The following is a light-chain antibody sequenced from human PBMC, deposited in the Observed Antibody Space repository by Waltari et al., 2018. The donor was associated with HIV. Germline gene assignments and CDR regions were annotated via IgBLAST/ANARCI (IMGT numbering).Light chain of an antibody. Sequence: QSVLTQPPSVSGAPGQRVTISCTGSSSNIGAGYDVHWYQQLPGTAPKLLIYGNNTRPSGFPDRFSGSKSGTSASLAITGLRAADEADYYCQSYDSSLSGDVIFGGGTTLTVL. CDR1: SSNIGAGYD. J-gene: IGLJ2*01. V-gene: IGLV1-40*01. CDR3: QSYDSSLSGDVI. CDR2: GNN.